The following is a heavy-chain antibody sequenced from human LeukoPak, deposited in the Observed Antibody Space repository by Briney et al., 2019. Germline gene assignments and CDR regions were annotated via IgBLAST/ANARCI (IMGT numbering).Heavy chain of an antibody. CDR3: AGQYSSGSKLGYDY. J-gene: IGHJ4*02. CDR2: IYYSGST. D-gene: IGHD6-19*01. V-gene: IGHV4-59*08. CDR1: GGSINSYY. Sequence: SETLSLTCTVSGGSINSYYWSWIRQPPGKGLDWIGYIYYSGSTNYNPSLKSRVTISVDTSKNQFSLKLSSVTAADTAVYYCAGQYSSGSKLGYDYWGQGTLVTVSS.